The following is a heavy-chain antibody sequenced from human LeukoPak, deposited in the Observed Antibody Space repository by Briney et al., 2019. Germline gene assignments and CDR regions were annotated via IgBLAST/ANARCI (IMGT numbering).Heavy chain of an antibody. V-gene: IGHV3-23*01. CDR3: AKKTMIVVVTPLDY. D-gene: IGHD3-22*01. Sequence: GRSLRLSCAASGFTFSSYGMHWVRQAPGKGLEWVSAISGSGGSTYYADSVKGRFTISRDNSKNTLYLQMNSLRAEDTAVYYCAKKTMIVVVTPLDYWGQGTLVTVSS. CDR1: GFTFSSYG. J-gene: IGHJ4*02. CDR2: ISGSGGST.